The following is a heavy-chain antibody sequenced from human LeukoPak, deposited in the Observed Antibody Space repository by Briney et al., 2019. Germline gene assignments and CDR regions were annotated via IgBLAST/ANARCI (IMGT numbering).Heavy chain of an antibody. V-gene: IGHV3-48*03. CDR2: ISSSGSTI. J-gene: IGHJ4*02. Sequence: GGSLRLSCAASGFTFSSYEMNWVRQAPGKGLEWVSYISSSGSTIYYADSVKGRFTISRDNAKNSLYLQMNSLRAEDTAVYYCATFGFNWNLGYWGQGTLVTVSS. CDR3: ATFGFNWNLGY. CDR1: GFTFSSYE. D-gene: IGHD1-20*01.